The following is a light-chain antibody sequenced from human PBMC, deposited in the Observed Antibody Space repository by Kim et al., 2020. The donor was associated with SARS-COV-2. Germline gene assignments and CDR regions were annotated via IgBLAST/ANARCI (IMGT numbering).Light chain of an antibody. CDR2: GAS. CDR3: QQYDTSPWT. J-gene: IGKJ1*01. Sequence: SPGERATLSCRASQSVSSSYLAWYQQKPGQAPRLLIYGASSRVTGIPDRFSGSGSGTDFTLTISRLEPEDFAVYFCQQYDTSPWTFGQGTKVDIK. V-gene: IGKV3-20*01. CDR1: QSVSSSY.